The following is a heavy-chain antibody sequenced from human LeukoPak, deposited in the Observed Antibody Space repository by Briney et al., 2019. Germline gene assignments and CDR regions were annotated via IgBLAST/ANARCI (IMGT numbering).Heavy chain of an antibody. Sequence: SGTLSLTCAVSGGSISSSNWWSWVRQPPGKGLEWIGEIYHSGSTNYNPSLKSRVTISVDKSKNQFSLKLSSVTAADTAVYYCARVGIAAAAAYYYYGMDVWGQGTTVTVSS. CDR3: ARVGIAAAAAYYYYGMDV. J-gene: IGHJ6*02. CDR1: GGSISSSNW. D-gene: IGHD6-13*01. CDR2: IYHSGST. V-gene: IGHV4-4*02.